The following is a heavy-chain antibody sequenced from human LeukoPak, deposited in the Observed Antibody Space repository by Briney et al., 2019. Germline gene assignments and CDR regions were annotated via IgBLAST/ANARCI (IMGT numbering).Heavy chain of an antibody. CDR2: ISGSGGST. J-gene: IGHJ3*02. CDR3: AKVPVFSLTISEVVTDDAFDI. V-gene: IGHV3-23*01. CDR1: GFTFSSYA. Sequence: GGSLRLSCAASGFTFSSYAMSWVRQAPGKGLEWVSAISGSGGSTYYADSVKGRFTISRDNYKNTLYLQMNSLRAEDTAVYYCAKVPVFSLTISEVVTDDAFDIWGQGTIVTVSS. D-gene: IGHD3-3*01.